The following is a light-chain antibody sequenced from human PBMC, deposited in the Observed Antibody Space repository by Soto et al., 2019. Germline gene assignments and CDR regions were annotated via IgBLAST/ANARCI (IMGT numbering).Light chain of an antibody. Sequence: DIQMTQSPSTLSASVGDRVTITCRASQSISSWLAWYQQKPGKAPKLLIYDASSLESGVPSRFSGSGSGTHFIFNISSLQPDDAGTYYCQQSVSLPLSFGGGTRVEIK. CDR3: QQSVSLPLS. J-gene: IGKJ4*01. CDR1: QSISSW. V-gene: IGKV1-5*01. CDR2: DAS.